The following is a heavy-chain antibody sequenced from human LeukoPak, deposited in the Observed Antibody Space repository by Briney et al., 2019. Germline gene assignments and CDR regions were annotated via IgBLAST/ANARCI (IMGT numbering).Heavy chain of an antibody. CDR3: ARGRGGYQYYFDY. J-gene: IGHJ4*02. V-gene: IGHV4-39*01. CDR1: GGSISSSSYY. CDR2: IYYSGST. Sequence: SETLSLTCTVSGGSISSSSYYWGWIRQPPGKGLEWIGSIYYSGSTYCNPSLKSRVTISVDTSKNQFSLKLSSVTAADTAVYYCARGRGGYQYYFDYWGQGTLVTVSS. D-gene: IGHD5-12*01.